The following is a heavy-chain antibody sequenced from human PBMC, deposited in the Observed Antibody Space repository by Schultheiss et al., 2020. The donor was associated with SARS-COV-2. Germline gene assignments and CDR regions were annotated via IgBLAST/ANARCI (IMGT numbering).Heavy chain of an antibody. CDR3: TTDDYGSVD. J-gene: IGHJ4*02. D-gene: IGHD3-10*01. V-gene: IGHV3-11*01. CDR2: ISSSGSTI. Sequence: GESLKISCAASGFTFSDYYMSWIRQAPGKGLEWVSYISSSGSTIYYADSVKGRFTISRDNAKNSLYLQMNSLRAEDTAVYYCTTDDYGSVDWGQGTLVTVSS. CDR1: GFTFSDYY.